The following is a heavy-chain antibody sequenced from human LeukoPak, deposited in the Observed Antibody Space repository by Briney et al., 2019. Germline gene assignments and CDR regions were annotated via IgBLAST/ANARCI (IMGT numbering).Heavy chain of an antibody. CDR2: IKQDGSEK. CDR1: GFTFSSCW. CDR3: ARRHGELFNY. V-gene: IGHV3-7*03. Sequence: GGSLRLSCAASGFTFSSCWMSWVRQAPGRGGEGVANIKQDGSEKYYVDSVKGRFTISRDNAKNSLYLQMNSLRAEDTAVYYCARRHGELFNYWGQGTLVTVSS. J-gene: IGHJ4*02. D-gene: IGHD3-10*01.